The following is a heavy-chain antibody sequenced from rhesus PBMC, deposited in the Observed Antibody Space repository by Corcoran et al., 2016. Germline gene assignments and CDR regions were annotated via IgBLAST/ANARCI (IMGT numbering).Heavy chain of an antibody. V-gene: IGHV1-1*01. CDR2: ISPYNGNK. J-gene: IGHJ1*01. Sequence: QVQLVQSGAEIKQPGASVKLSCKASGYTFTSYYMHWVRKAPEQGLEWIGLISPYNGNKGYEQTFQGRVTITTDTSTSTGYMELSSLRSEDTAVYYCTREGIRGRYFEFWGQGALVTVSS. CDR1: GYTFTSYY. CDR3: TREGIRGRYFEF. D-gene: IGHD5-42*01.